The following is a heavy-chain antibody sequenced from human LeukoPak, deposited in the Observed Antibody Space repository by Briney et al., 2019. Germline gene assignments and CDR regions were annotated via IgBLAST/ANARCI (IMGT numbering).Heavy chain of an antibody. Sequence: QAGGPLRLSCAASGFTFSSFWMSWVRQAPGKGLEWVANIKQDGGDKYYVDSVKGRFTISRDNAKNSLFLEMNSLRVEDTAVYYCVRDMGRESIFDYWGQGTLVTVSS. J-gene: IGHJ4*02. CDR3: VRDMGRESIFDY. CDR2: IKQDGGDK. V-gene: IGHV3-7*01. CDR1: GFTFSSFW. D-gene: IGHD3-10*01.